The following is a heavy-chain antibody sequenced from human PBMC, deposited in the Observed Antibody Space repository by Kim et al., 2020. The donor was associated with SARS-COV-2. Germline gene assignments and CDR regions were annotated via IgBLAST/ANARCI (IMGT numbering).Heavy chain of an antibody. V-gene: IGHV3-21*01. D-gene: IGHD5-12*01. CDR3: ARDQRGYSNFDY. Sequence: GGSLRLSCAASGFTFSSYSMNWVRQAPGKGLEWVSSISSSSSYIYYADSVKGRFTISRDNAKNSLYLQMNSLRAEDTAVYYCARDQRGYSNFDYWGQGTLVTVSS. J-gene: IGHJ4*02. CDR2: ISSSSSYI. CDR1: GFTFSSYS.